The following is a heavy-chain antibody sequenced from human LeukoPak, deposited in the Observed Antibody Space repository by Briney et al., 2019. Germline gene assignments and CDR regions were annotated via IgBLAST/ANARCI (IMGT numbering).Heavy chain of an antibody. Sequence: SETLSLTCTVSGGSISSGSYYWSWIRQPAGKGLEWIGRIYTSGSTNYNPSLKSRVTISVDTSKNQFSLKLSSMTAADTAVYYCARDPMGGFDYWGQGTLVTVSS. CDR3: ARDPMGGFDY. CDR2: IYTSGST. CDR1: GGSISSGSYY. V-gene: IGHV4-61*02. J-gene: IGHJ4*02. D-gene: IGHD3-10*01.